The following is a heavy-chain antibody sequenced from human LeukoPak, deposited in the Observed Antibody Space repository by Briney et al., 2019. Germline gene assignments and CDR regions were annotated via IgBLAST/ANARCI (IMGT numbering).Heavy chain of an antibody. Sequence: PSETLSLTCTVSGGSISSYYWSWIRQPPGKGLEWIGYIYYSGSTNYNPSLKSRVTISVDTSKNQFSLKLSSVTAADTAVYCCARRGGSYEVYFDYWGQGTLVTVSS. CDR3: ARRGGSYEVYFDY. CDR1: GGSISSYY. V-gene: IGHV4-59*08. CDR2: IYYSGST. J-gene: IGHJ4*02. D-gene: IGHD1-26*01.